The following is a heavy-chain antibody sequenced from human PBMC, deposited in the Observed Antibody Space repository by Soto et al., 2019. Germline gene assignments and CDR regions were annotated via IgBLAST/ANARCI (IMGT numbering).Heavy chain of an antibody. D-gene: IGHD2-21*02. CDR3: ARQRTSVVTQAYFDS. CDR1: GDSISNRSYY. J-gene: IGHJ4*02. V-gene: IGHV4-39*01. Sequence: SETLSLTCTVTGDSISNRSYYWGWIRQPPGKGLEWIGSIYYSGSTYNNPSLKSRVSMSVDTSKNQFSLKLRSVTAADTALYYCARQRTSVVTQAYFDSWGQGSLVTVSS. CDR2: IYYSGST.